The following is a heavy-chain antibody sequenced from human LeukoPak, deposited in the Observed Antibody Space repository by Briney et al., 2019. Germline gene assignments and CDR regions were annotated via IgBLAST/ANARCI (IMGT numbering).Heavy chain of an antibody. J-gene: IGHJ4*02. CDR2: IYYSEST. D-gene: IGHD1-7*01. Sequence: PSETLSLTCAVYGGSFSGYYWGWIRQPPGKGLEWIGSIYYSESTYYTPSLKSRVTISVDTSKNQFPLKLSSVTAADTAVYYCARDEVLTGTTFYWGQGTLVTVSS. CDR3: ARDEVLTGTTFY. V-gene: IGHV4-39*06. CDR1: GGSFSGYY.